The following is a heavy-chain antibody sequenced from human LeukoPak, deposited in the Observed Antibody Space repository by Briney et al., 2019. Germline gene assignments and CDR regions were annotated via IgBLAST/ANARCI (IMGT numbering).Heavy chain of an antibody. D-gene: IGHD3-10*01. J-gene: IGHJ5*02. V-gene: IGHV4-4*07. Sequence: PSETLSLTCTVSGGSISSYYWSWIRQPAGKGLEWIGRIYTSGSTNYNPSLKSRVTMSVDTPKNQFSLKLSSVTAADTAVYYCARDRSEVMVRGVIILGPPHNWFDPWGQGTLVTVSS. CDR3: ARDRSEVMVRGVIILGPPHNWFDP. CDR1: GGSISSYY. CDR2: IYTSGST.